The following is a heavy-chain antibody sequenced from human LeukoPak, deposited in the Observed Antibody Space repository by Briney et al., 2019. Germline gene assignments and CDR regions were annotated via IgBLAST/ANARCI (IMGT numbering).Heavy chain of an antibody. CDR1: GFTFSTYG. D-gene: IGHD3-16*02. J-gene: IGHJ4*02. CDR2: ISYDGSNK. CDR3: AKENILTFGGVIDPGYDS. V-gene: IGHV3-30*18. Sequence: GGSLRLSCAASGFTFSTYGMHWVRQAPGKGLEWVAFISYDGSNKYYRDSVKGRFTISRDNSKNTLYLQMNSLRAEDTALYYCAKENILTFGGVIDPGYDSWGQGTLVTVSS.